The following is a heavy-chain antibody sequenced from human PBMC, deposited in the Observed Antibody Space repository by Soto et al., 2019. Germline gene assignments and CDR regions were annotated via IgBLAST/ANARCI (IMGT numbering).Heavy chain of an antibody. J-gene: IGHJ4*02. CDR2: IYYSGST. CDR1: AGSISSYY. Sequence: QVQLQESGPGLVKPSETLSLTCSFSAGSISSYYWSWIRQPPGKGLEWLGYIYYSGSTNYNPSLRGRLTIHIGXSKNQISLKVNSVTAADTAVYYCATNYYYSSAIDFWGQGTLVTVSS. CDR3: ATNYYYSSAIDF. D-gene: IGHD3-22*01. V-gene: IGHV4-59*01.